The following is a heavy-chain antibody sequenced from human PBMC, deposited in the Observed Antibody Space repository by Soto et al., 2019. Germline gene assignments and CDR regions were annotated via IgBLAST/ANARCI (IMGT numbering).Heavy chain of an antibody. CDR2: ISGSGGST. J-gene: IGHJ4*02. D-gene: IGHD3-22*01. CDR1: GLTFGNYA. CDR3: ATAVDFYYDNSAFDY. V-gene: IGHV3-23*01. Sequence: EVQLLESGGGLVQPGGSLRLSCAASGLTFGNYAMSWVRQAPGKGLEWVSAISGSGGSTYSADAVKGRFIISRDNSKNTLYLQMNSLRAEDTAVYYCATAVDFYYDNSAFDYWGQGTLVTVSS.